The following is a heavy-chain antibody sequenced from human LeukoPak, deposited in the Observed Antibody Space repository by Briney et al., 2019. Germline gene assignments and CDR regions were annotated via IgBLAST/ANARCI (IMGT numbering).Heavy chain of an antibody. V-gene: IGHV4-59*05. CDR1: GGSISSYY. D-gene: IGHD4-17*01. J-gene: IGHJ4*02. CDR2: IYYSGST. CDR3: ARHANVMTTVTYFDY. Sequence: TSETLSLTCTVSGGSISSYYWSWIRQPPGRGLEWIGSIYYSGSTYYNPSLKSRVTISVDTSKNQFSLKLSSVTAADTAVYYCARHANVMTTVTYFDYWGQGTLVTVSS.